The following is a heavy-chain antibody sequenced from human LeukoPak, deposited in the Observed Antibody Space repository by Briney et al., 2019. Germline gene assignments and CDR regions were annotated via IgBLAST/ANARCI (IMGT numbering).Heavy chain of an antibody. J-gene: IGHJ4*02. V-gene: IGHV3-30*02. CDR3: AKNMVGATTDDY. CDR1: GFTFSSYG. CDR2: IRYDGSNK. D-gene: IGHD1-26*01. Sequence: GGSLRLSCAASGFTFSSYGMYWVRQAPGKGLEWVAFIRYDGSNKYYADSVKGRFTISRDNSKNTLYLQMNSLRAEDTAVYYCAKNMVGATTDDYWGQGTLVTVSS.